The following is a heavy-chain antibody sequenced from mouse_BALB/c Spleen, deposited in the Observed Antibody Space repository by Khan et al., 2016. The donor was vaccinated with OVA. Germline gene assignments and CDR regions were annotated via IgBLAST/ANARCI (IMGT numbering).Heavy chain of an antibody. CDR1: GFTFSSYS. J-gene: IGHJ3*01. V-gene: IGHV5-6*01. Sequence: EVELVESGGDLVKPGGSLKLSCAASGFTFSSYSMSWVRQTPDKRLEWVASISSGGDYTYYPDSVKGRFTISRDNSKNTLYLQMSDLKSEDTAMYYGDDHLTGSFAYWGQGTLVTVSA. CDR3: DDHLTGSFAY. CDR2: ISSGGDYT.